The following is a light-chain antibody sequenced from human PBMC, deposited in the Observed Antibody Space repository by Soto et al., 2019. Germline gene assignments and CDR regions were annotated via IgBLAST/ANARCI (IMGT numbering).Light chain of an antibody. CDR1: QGIRDA. J-gene: IGKJ1*01. CDR2: AAS. CDR3: LQHNSYPQT. V-gene: IGKV1-17*01. Sequence: DIQMTQSPSSLSASVGDRVTITCRASQGIRDALGRYQQKPGKAPKRLIYAASSLQSGVPSRFSGSGSGTEFTLTISSLQPEDFATYYWLQHNSYPQTFGQGTKVEIK.